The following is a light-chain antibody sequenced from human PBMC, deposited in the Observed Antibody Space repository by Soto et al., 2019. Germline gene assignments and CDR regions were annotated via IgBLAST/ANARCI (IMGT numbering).Light chain of an antibody. V-gene: IGLV2-14*01. J-gene: IGLJ2*01. Sequence: QSVLTQPASVSGSPGQSITISCTGTTSDVGGYNYVSWYQQHPGKAPKLMIYDVNNRPSGLSNRFSGSKSGNTASLTISGLQADDEADYYCGSYTSSSTLVFGGGTKVTVL. CDR3: GSYTSSSTLV. CDR1: TSDVGGYNY. CDR2: DVN.